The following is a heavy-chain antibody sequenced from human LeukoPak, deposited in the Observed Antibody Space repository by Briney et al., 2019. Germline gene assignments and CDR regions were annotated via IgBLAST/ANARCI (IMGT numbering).Heavy chain of an antibody. CDR3: AKGGCTSGYCGFDY. J-gene: IGHJ4*02. Sequence: GGSLRLSCAASGFTLSSYWTHWVRQAPGEGLVWVSGTEADGSTTSYADSVKVRFPISRDNSKVTLYLQMNSLRAEDSAVYYCAKGGCTSGYCGFDYWGQGTLVTVSS. CDR2: TEADGSTT. D-gene: IGHD3-22*01. V-gene: IGHV3-74*01. CDR1: GFTLSSYW.